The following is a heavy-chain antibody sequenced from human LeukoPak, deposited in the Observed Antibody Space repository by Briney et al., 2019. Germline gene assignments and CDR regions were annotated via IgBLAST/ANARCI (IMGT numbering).Heavy chain of an antibody. V-gene: IGHV3-21*01. CDR1: GFTFSSYS. CDR3: ARDQRGSYYGFFDY. J-gene: IGHJ4*02. Sequence: PGGSLRLSCAASGFTFSSYSMNWVRQAPGKGLEWVSSISSSSSYIYYADSVKGRFTISRDNAKNSLYLQMNSLRAEDTAVYYCARDQRGSYYGFFDYWGQGTLVTVSS. CDR2: ISSSSSYI. D-gene: IGHD1-26*01.